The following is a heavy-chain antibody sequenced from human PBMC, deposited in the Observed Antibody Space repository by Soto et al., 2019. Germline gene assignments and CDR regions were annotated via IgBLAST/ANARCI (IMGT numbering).Heavy chain of an antibody. V-gene: IGHV4-61*01. Sequence: PSETLSLTCTVSGGSVSSGSYYWSWIRQPPGKGLEWIGYIYYSESTNYNPSRKSRVTISVDTSKNQFSLKLSSVTAADTAVYYCARGKIDDRAFDYWGQATVGTVSS. J-gene: IGHJ4*02. CDR2: IYYSEST. CDR1: GGSVSSGSYY. D-gene: IGHD3-22*01. CDR3: ARGKIDDRAFDY.